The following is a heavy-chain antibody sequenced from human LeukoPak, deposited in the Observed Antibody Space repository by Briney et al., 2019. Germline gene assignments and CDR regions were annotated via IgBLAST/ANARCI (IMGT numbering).Heavy chain of an antibody. CDR2: IRYDGSNK. CDR1: GFTFSSYG. Sequence: GGSLRLSCAASGFTFSSYGMHWVRQAPGKGLEWVAFIRYDGSNKYYADSVKGRFTISRDNSKNTLYLQMNSLRAEDTAVYYCAKVRYSISWYSVYDYWGQGTLVTVSS. V-gene: IGHV3-30*02. D-gene: IGHD6-13*01. CDR3: AKVRYSISWYSVYDY. J-gene: IGHJ4*02.